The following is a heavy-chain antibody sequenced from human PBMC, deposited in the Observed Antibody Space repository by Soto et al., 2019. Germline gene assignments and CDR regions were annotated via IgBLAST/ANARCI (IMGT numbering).Heavy chain of an antibody. J-gene: IGHJ4*02. D-gene: IGHD1-20*01. CDR2: VHDSGRT. CDR3: ARGTRALITSFFAY. CDR1: GDAISNYY. Sequence: SETLSLTCSVSGDAISNYYWSWIRQTPGKGLEWIGCVHDSGRTDYNPSLKGRVTMSLHTSKSHFSLNLSSVTAADSATYYCARGTRALITSFFAYWGQGIPVTVSS. V-gene: IGHV4-59*01.